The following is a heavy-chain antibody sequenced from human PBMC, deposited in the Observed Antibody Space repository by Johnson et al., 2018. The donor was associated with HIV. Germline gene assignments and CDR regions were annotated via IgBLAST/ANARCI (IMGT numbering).Heavy chain of an antibody. CDR1: GLTFSSFA. D-gene: IGHD7-27*01. Sequence: QVQLVESGGGVVQPGKSLRLSCVASGLTFSSFALNWVRQAPGKGLEWMAVIAYAGSNKYYADSVKGRFTISRDNSKSTLYLQMNSLRAEDTAVYYCARELGIQSFDLWGQGTMVTVSS. V-gene: IGHV3-30-3*01. CDR3: ARELGIQSFDL. CDR2: IAYAGSNK. J-gene: IGHJ3*01.